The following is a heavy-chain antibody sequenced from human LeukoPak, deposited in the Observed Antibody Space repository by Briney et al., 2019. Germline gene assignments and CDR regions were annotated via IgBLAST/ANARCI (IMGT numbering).Heavy chain of an antibody. CDR2: MNPNSGNT. CDR1: GYTFTSYD. V-gene: IGHV1-8*01. Sequence: ASVKVSCKASGYTFTSYDINWVRQATGQGLEWMGWMNPNSGNTGYAQKFQGRVTMTRDTSISTAYMELSRLRSDDTAVYYCARDCGYYDFWSGYYDYYYYMDVWGKGTTVTVSS. D-gene: IGHD3-3*01. J-gene: IGHJ6*03. CDR3: ARDCGYYDFWSGYYDYYYYMDV.